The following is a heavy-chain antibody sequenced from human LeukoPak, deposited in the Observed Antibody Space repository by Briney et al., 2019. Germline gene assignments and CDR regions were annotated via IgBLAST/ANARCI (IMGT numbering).Heavy chain of an antibody. CDR1: GGSISSGGSS. J-gene: IGHJ4*02. D-gene: IGHD5-18*01. Sequence: SETLSLTCAVSGGSISSGGSSWSWIRQPPGKGLEWIGYIYHSGSTYYNPSLKSRVIISVDTSKNQFSLKLSSVTAADTAVYYCAREEYSYGYCCDYWGQGTLVTVSS. CDR2: IYHSGST. V-gene: IGHV4-30-2*01. CDR3: AREEYSYGYCCDY.